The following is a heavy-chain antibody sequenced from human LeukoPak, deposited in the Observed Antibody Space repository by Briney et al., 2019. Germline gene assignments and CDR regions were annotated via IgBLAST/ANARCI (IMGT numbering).Heavy chain of an antibody. J-gene: IGHJ4*02. CDR1: GFTVNNNY. V-gene: IGHV3-23*01. Sequence: PGGSLRLSCAASGFTVNNNYMSWVRQAPGKGLEWVSTISGSGGTTYYADSVKSRFTISRDNSKNTLYLQMNSLRAEDTAVYYCAKESPHFDYWGQGTLVTVSS. CDR3: AKESPHFDY. CDR2: ISGSGGTT.